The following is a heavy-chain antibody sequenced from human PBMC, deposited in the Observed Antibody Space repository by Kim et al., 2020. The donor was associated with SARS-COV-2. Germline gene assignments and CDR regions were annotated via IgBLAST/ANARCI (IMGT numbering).Heavy chain of an antibody. J-gene: IGHJ5*01. Sequence: GGSLRLSCVASGITFSSSTMNWVRQAPGKGLEWISYISRSSETIYYADSVKGRFTISRDNAKNSVFLQMDSLRADDTAVYYCARILRIEAAGLYYFYSW. CDR2: ISRSSETI. CDR3: ARILRIEAAGLYYFYS. V-gene: IGHV3-48*04. CDR1: GITFSSST. D-gene: IGHD6-13*01.